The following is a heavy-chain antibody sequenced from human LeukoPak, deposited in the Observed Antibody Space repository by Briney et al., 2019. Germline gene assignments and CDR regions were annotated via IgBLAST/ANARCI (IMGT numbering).Heavy chain of an antibody. D-gene: IGHD6-6*01. J-gene: IGHJ4*02. CDR3: ARGRERGSSSSFTDY. V-gene: IGHV1-8*03. Sequence: GASVKVSCKASGYTFTSYDINWVRQATGHGLEWMGWMNPNSANTGYAQKFQGRVTITRNTSISTTYMELSSLRFEDTAVYYCARGRERGSSSSFTDYWGQGTLVIVSS. CDR1: GYTFTSYD. CDR2: MNPNSANT.